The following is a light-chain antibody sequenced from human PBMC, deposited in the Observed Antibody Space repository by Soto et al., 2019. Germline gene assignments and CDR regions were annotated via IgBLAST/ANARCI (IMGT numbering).Light chain of an antibody. Sequence: QSVLTQPPSASGTPGQRVSISCSGSSSDIGSNPVSWYQQLPGTAPKLLIYDNSDRPSGVPDRFSGSKSGTSASLAISGLQSEDEADYYCASWDDRLYGWVFGGGTKLTV. V-gene: IGLV1-44*01. CDR3: ASWDDRLYGWV. CDR2: DNS. J-gene: IGLJ3*02. CDR1: SSDIGSNP.